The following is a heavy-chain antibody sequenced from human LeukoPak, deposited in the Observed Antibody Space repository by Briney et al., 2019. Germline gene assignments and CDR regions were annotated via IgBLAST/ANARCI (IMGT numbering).Heavy chain of an antibody. CDR3: ASDYGGNEGYFDY. CDR1: GGSISSGDYY. D-gene: IGHD4-23*01. J-gene: IGHJ4*02. V-gene: IGHV4-30-4*01. Sequence: SQTLSLTCTVSGGSISSGDYYWRWIRQPPGKGLEWIGYIYYSGSTYYNPSLKSRVTISVDTSKNQFSLKLSSVTAADTAVYYCASDYGGNEGYFDYWGQGTLVTVSS. CDR2: IYYSGST.